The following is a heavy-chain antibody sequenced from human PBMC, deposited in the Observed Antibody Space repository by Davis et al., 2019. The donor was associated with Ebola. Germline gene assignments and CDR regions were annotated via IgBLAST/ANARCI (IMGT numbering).Heavy chain of an antibody. D-gene: IGHD2-2*01. V-gene: IGHV1-2*04. CDR2: INPNSGGT. CDR3: ARPPCTSCSMDV. J-gene: IGHJ6*02. CDR1: GYTFTGYY. Sequence: AASVKVSCKASGYTFTGYYMHWVRQAPGQGLEWMGWINPNSGGTNYAQKFQGWVTMTRDTSVSTAYMELSRLRSDDTAVYYCARPPCTSCSMDVWGQGTTVTVSS.